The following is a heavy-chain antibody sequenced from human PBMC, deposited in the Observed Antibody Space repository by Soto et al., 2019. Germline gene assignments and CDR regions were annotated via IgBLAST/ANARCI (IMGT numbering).Heavy chain of an antibody. D-gene: IGHD5-18*01. CDR3: ARDSNSGYSYGYLGYFDY. J-gene: IGHJ4*02. V-gene: IGHV1-46*01. CDR2: INPSGGST. CDR1: GYTFTSYY. Sequence: VASVKVSCKASGYTFTSYYMHWVRQAPGQGLEWMGIINPSGGSTSYAQKFQGRVTMTRDTSTSTVYMELSSLRSEDTAVYYCARDSNSGYSYGYLGYFDYWGQGTLVTVSS.